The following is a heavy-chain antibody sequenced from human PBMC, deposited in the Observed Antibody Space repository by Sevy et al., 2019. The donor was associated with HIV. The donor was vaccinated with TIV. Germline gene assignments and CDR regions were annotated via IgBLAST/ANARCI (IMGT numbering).Heavy chain of an antibody. CDR3: ANSRGRYEGSSWLYYYYVMDV. Sequence: GGYLRLSCAAAGFTFSRYGMHWARQAPGKGLEWVAVISNDGSDKEYAESVKGRFTVSRDNSKDTVYLQMNSVRLEDTAVYYCANSRGRYEGSSWLYYYYVMDVWGQGTTVTVSS. J-gene: IGHJ6*02. D-gene: IGHD6-13*01. CDR1: GFTFSRYG. V-gene: IGHV3-30*18. CDR2: ISNDGSDK.